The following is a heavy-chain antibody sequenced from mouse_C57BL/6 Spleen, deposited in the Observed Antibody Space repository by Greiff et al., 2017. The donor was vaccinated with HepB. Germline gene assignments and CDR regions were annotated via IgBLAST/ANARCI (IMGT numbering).Heavy chain of an antibody. CDR1: GYTFTSYW. Sequence: QVQLQQPGAELVKPGASVKLSCKASGYTFTSYWMQWVKQRPGQGLEWIGEIDPSDSYTNYNQKFKGKATLTVDTSSSTAYMQLSSLTSEDSAVYYCARGVVATNYFDYWGQGTTLTVSS. CDR3: ARGVVATNYFDY. D-gene: IGHD1-1*01. J-gene: IGHJ2*01. CDR2: IDPSDSYT. V-gene: IGHV1-50*01.